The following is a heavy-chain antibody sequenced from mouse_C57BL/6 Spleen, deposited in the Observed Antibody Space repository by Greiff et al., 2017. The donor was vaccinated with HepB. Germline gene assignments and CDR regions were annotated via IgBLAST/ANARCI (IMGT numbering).Heavy chain of an antibody. Sequence: QVQLQQSGAELVRPGASVKLSCKASGYTFTDYYINWVKQRPGQGLEWIARIYPGSGNTYYNEKFKGKATLTAEKSSSTAYMQLSSLTSEDSAVYFCASEGTYYSNYVDYWGQGTTLTVSS. D-gene: IGHD2-5*01. CDR3: ASEGTYYSNYVDY. J-gene: IGHJ2*01. V-gene: IGHV1-76*01. CDR2: IYPGSGNT. CDR1: GYTFTDYY.